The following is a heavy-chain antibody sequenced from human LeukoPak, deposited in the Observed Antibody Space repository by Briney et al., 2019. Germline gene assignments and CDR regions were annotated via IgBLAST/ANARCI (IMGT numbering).Heavy chain of an antibody. CDR2: VSCSGAIT. D-gene: IGHD1-26*01. Sequence: GGSLRLSCAASGFTFSSYEMNWGRQAPGKGLEWVSTVSCSGAITYYTDSEKGRFTISRDNSKNPLYLQMSSLTAKDTAVYYCAKDRSIGTYYSFDSWGQGTLVTVSS. J-gene: IGHJ4*02. CDR1: GFTFSSYE. CDR3: AKDRSIGTYYSFDS. V-gene: IGHV3-23*01.